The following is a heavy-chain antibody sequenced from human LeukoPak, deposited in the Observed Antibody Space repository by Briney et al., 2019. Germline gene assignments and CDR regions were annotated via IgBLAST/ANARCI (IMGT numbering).Heavy chain of an antibody. J-gene: IGHJ4*02. D-gene: IGHD2-2*01. V-gene: IGHV3-23*01. Sequence: GGSLRLSCAASGFTFSSYVMTWVRQAPGKGLEWVSGISGSGGSSSHADSVKGRFTISRDNSKNTLYLQMTSLGAEDTAVYYCTTGKDIVVVPAAHMRGDYFDYWGQGTLVTVSS. CDR1: GFTFSSYV. CDR3: TTGKDIVVVPAAHMRGDYFDY. CDR2: ISGSGGSS.